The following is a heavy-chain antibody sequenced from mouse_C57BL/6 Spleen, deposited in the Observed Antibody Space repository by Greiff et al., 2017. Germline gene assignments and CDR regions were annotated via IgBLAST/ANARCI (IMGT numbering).Heavy chain of an antibody. D-gene: IGHD2-3*01. CDR3: TRSGYYVG. V-gene: IGHV1-15*01. J-gene: IGHJ3*01. CDR2: IDPETGGT. CDR1: GYTFTDYE. Sequence: VKLQESGAELVRPGASVTLSCKASGYTFTDYEMHWVKQTPVHGLEWIGAIDPETGGTAYNQKFKGKAILTADKSSSTAYMELRSLTSEDSAVYYCTRSGYYVGWGQGTLVTVSA.